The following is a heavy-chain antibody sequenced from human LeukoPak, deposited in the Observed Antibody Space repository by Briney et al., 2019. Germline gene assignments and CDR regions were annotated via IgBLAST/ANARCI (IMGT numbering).Heavy chain of an antibody. CDR3: ARVVGLWSD. CDR1: GFTFSSYA. D-gene: IGHD5-18*01. V-gene: IGHV3-30-3*01. CDR2: ISYDGSNK. J-gene: IGHJ4*02. Sequence: GGSLRLSCAASGFTFSSYAMHWVRQAPGKGLEWVAVISYDGSNKYYADSVKGRFTISRDNSKNTLYLQMNSLRAEDTAVYYCARVVGLWSDWGQGTLVTVSS.